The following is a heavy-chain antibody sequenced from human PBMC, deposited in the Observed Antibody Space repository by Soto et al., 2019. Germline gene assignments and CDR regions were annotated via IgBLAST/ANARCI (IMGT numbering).Heavy chain of an antibody. V-gene: IGHV5-51*01. CDR3: ARHIHPSSPYFYYGMDF. CDR1: GDSFTSYW. Sequence: XESLKSACKGSGDSFTSYWIGWVRQMPGKGLEWMGIIYPGDSDTRYSPSFQGQVTISADKSISTAYLQWSSLKASDTAMYYCARHIHPSSPYFYYGMDFWGQGTTVTVSS. J-gene: IGHJ6*02. CDR2: IYPGDSDT. D-gene: IGHD2-2*01.